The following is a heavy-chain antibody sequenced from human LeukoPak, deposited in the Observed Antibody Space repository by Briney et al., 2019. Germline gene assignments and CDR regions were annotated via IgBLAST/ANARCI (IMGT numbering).Heavy chain of an antibody. CDR2: IYPGDSDT. CDR3: ARQSRGSSGYSEYDY. J-gene: IGHJ4*02. D-gene: IGHD3-22*01. V-gene: IGHV5-51*01. CDR1: GYSFTSYW. Sequence: GESLEISCKGSGYSFTSYWIGWVRQMPGKGLEWMGSIYPGDSDTRYSPSFQGQVTISADKSISTAYLQWSSLKASDTAMYYCARQSRGSSGYSEYDYWGQGTLVTVSS.